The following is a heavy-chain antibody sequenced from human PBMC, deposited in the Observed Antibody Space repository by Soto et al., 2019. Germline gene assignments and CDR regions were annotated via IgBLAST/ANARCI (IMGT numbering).Heavy chain of an antibody. J-gene: IGHJ4*02. CDR3: ARGRYGSGNYYFDY. CDR1: GGTLSRFA. D-gene: IGHD3-10*01. Sequence: QVQLVQSGAEVKEPGSSVKVSCKASGGTLSRFAFSWVRQAPGQGLEWMGGLIPLFGTPNYAQKFQGRVTITADESTSTAYMELRSLRSEDTAVYYCARGRYGSGNYYFDYWGQGTLVRVSS. V-gene: IGHV1-69*12. CDR2: LIPLFGTP.